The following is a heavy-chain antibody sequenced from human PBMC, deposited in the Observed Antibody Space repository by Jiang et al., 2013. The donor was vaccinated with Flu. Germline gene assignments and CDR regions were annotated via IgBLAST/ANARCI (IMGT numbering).Heavy chain of an antibody. CDR2: IYPRESDT. D-gene: IGHD2-15*01. V-gene: IGHV5-51*01. Sequence: QLVESGAEVKKPGESLRISCKGSEDTFANYYIGWVRQMPGKGLEWMGIIYPRESDTRYSPSFQGQVTISADKSTSTAYLQWTTLKASDTAMYYCARHVRGSLGNWFDPWGQGTLVTVSS. CDR3: ARHVRGSLGNWFDP. J-gene: IGHJ5*02. CDR1: EDTFANYY.